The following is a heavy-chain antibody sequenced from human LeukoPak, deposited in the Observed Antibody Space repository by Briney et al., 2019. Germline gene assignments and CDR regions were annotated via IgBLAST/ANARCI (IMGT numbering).Heavy chain of an antibody. V-gene: IGHV3-15*01. D-gene: IGHD3-16*02. CDR1: GSTFSNAW. CDR2: SKIKTEVAAT. CDR3: TTEGAYVWESYRLNTETPIDY. Sequence: GGPLRPSCTASGSTFSNAWTSGVRKAPGKAREGGGRSKIKTEVAATDYAAHAKGRFTISRDDSKDTLYLQMNSLKTADTGVYYCTTEGAYVWESYRLNTETPIDYWGQGTLVTVSS. J-gene: IGHJ4*02.